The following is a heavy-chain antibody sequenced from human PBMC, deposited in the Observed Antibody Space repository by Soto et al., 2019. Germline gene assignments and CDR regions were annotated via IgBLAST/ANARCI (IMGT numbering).Heavy chain of an antibody. J-gene: IGHJ6*02. CDR1: GGTFSSYA. Sequence: SVKVSCKASGGTFSSYAISWVRQAPGQGLEWMGGIIPIFGTANYAQKFQGRVTITADESTSTAYMELSSLRSEDTAVYYCARHEYYYGSEDHYGMDVWGQGTTVTVSS. CDR2: IIPIFGTA. D-gene: IGHD3-10*01. V-gene: IGHV1-69*13. CDR3: ARHEYYYGSEDHYGMDV.